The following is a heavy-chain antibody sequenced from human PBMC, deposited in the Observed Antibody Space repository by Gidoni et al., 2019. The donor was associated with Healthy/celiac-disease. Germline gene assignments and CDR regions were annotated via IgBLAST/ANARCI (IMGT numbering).Heavy chain of an antibody. CDR2: IGTAGDT. J-gene: IGHJ6*02. V-gene: IGHV3-13*04. D-gene: IGHD3-10*01. CDR1: GFTFISYD. Sequence: EVQLVESGGGLVQPGGSLRLSCAASGFTFISYDMHWVRKATGKGLEWVSAIGTAGDTYYPGSVKGRFTMSRENAKNSLYLQMNSLRAGDTAVYYCARDLFLVGGFGGYYYGMDVWGQGTTVTVSS. CDR3: ARDLFLVGGFGGYYYGMDV.